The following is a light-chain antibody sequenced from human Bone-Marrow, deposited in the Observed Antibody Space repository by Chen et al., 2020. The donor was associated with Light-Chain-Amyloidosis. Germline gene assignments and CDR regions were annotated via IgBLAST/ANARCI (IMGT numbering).Light chain of an antibody. J-gene: IGKJ3*01. V-gene: IGKV4-1*01. CDR2: WAS. Sequence: DLVMTQSPDSPAVSLGERATINCKASQSVLYSSNNKNYLAWYQQKPGQPPKLLISWASTRESGVPDRFTGSGSGTDFTLTISSLQAEDVAVYYCQQYYSAPFTFGPGTKVNIK. CDR3: QQYYSAPFT. CDR1: QSVLYSSNNKNY.